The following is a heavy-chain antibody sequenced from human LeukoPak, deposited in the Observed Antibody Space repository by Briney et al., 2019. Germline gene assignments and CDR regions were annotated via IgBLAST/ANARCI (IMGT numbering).Heavy chain of an antibody. Sequence: QPGGSLRLSCAASGFTFSSYEMNWVRQAPGKGLEWVSYISSSGSTIYYADSLKGRFTISRDNAKNSLYLQMNSLRAEDTAVYYCARDGATYCSSTSCSNKGADYWGQGTLVTVSS. J-gene: IGHJ4*02. D-gene: IGHD2-2*01. CDR2: ISSSGSTI. V-gene: IGHV3-48*03. CDR3: ARDGATYCSSTSCSNKGADY. CDR1: GFTFSSYE.